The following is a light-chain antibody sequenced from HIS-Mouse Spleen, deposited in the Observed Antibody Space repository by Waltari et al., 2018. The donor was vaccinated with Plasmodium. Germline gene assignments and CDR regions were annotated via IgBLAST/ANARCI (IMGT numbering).Light chain of an antibody. CDR3: YSTDSSCNHRV. V-gene: IGLV3-10*01. J-gene: IGLJ3*02. CDR2: GDS. CDR1: ALPKNY. Sequence: SYELTQPPSVSVSPGQTARITCSGDALPKNYAYWYQQKSGQAPVLVIYGDSKRPHGIPAGVSGSSSGTMATLTISGAQVEDEADYYCYSTDSSCNHRVFGGGTKLTVL.